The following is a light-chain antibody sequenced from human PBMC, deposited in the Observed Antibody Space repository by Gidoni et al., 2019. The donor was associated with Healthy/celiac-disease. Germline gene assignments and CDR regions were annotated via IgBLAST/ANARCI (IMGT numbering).Light chain of an antibody. J-gene: IGLJ2*01. Sequence: QSALTQPASVSGSPGQSITISCTGTSSDVGGYYYVSWYQPHPGKAPKLLIYEVSNRPSGVSNRFAGSKPGNTASLTISGLQAEDEADYYCSSYTSSSTPVFGGGTKLTVL. V-gene: IGLV2-14*01. CDR3: SSYTSSSTPV. CDR1: SSDVGGYYY. CDR2: EVS.